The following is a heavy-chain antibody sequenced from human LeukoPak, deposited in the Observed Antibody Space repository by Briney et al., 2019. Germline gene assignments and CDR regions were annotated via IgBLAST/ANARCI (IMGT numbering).Heavy chain of an antibody. J-gene: IGHJ6*03. D-gene: IGHD3-16*01. V-gene: IGHV4-61*09. CDR2: IDNRGST. CDR3: ARDCEFCDLLFYMNV. CDR1: GGSISSTGYY. Sequence: PSQSLSLTCTVSGGSISSTGYYWTWIRQPAGKGLEWIGHIDNRGSTNCNPSLKSRVTISVDTSKNQFSLNLTSVTAADTAVYYCARDCEFCDLLFYMNVWGKGTTVTVSS.